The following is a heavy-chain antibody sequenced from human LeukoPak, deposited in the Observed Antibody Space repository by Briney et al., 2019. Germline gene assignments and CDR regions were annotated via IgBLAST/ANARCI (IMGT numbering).Heavy chain of an antibody. J-gene: IGHJ6*02. V-gene: IGHV4-59*01. D-gene: IGHD3-10*01. CDR2: IYYSGST. Sequence: PSETLSLTCTVSGGSISTYYWSWIRQPPGKGLEWIGYIYYSGSTNYNPSLKSRVTISVDTSKNQFSLKLSSVTAADTAVYYCARAPGSLSGMDVWGQGTTVTVSS. CDR1: GGSISTYY. CDR3: ARAPGSLSGMDV.